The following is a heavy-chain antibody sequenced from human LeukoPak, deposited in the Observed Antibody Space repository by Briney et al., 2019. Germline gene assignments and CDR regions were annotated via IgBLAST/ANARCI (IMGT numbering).Heavy chain of an antibody. V-gene: IGHV1-69*13. J-gene: IGHJ4*02. CDR3: ARWAGTCTIGSCYTPLDY. Sequence: ASVKVSCKAPGGTFSNYGFSWVRQAPEQGLEWMGGIVPVFGTVSYAQKFQDRVTITADDFTTTAYMELSSLRSEDTAVYYCARWAGTCTIGSCYTPLDYWGQGTLVTVST. CDR1: GGTFSNYG. D-gene: IGHD2-2*02. CDR2: IVPVFGTV.